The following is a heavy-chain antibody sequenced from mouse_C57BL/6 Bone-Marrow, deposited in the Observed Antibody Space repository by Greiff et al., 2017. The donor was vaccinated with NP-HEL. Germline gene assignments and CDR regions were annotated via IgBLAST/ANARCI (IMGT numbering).Heavy chain of an antibody. J-gene: IGHJ1*03. CDR2: IRLKSDNYAT. Sequence: EVQVEESGGGLVQPGGSMKLSCVASGFTFSNYWMNWVRQSPEKGLEWVAQIRLKSDNYATHYAESVKGRLTISRADSKSSVYLQMKELRAEDTGIYYCTEVYVCSYSRYFGVWGTGTTVTVSS. D-gene: IGHD1-1*01. V-gene: IGHV6-3*01. CDR1: GFTFSNYW. CDR3: TEVYVCSYSRYFGV.